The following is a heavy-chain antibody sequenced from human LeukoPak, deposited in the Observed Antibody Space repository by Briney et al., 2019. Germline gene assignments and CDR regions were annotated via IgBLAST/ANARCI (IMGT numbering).Heavy chain of an antibody. D-gene: IGHD3-9*01. CDR1: GFTFTSYT. V-gene: IGHV3-48*01. Sequence: GGSLRLSCAASGFTFTSYTMNWVRQAPGKGLEWVSYITSSSSTIYYADSVKGRFTMSRDNAENSLYLQMNSLRAEDTAVYYCAGNFASWGQEPWSPSPQ. J-gene: IGHJ5*01. CDR3: AGNFAS. CDR2: ITSSSSTI.